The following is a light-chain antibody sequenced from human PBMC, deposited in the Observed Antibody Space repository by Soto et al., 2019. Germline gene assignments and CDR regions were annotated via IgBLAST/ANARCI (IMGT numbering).Light chain of an antibody. CDR2: GAS. Sequence: EIVLTQSPGTLSLSPGERATLSCRASQSVSRSYLAWYQHKPGQAPRLLIYGASSRATGIPDRFSGSGSGTDFTLTISRLEPEDVAVYSCQQYDTSPWTFGQGTKVEVK. CDR1: QSVSRSY. J-gene: IGKJ1*01. CDR3: QQYDTSPWT. V-gene: IGKV3-20*01.